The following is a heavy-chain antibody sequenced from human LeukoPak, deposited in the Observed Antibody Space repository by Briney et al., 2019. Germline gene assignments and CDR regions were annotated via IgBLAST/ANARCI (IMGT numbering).Heavy chain of an antibody. J-gene: IGHJ4*02. CDR3: AREAWELLFDY. Sequence: SETLSLTCAVYGGSFSGYYWSWIRQPPGKGLGWIGEINHSGSTNYNPSLKSRVTISVDTSKNQFSLKLSSVTAADTAVYYCAREAWELLFDYWGQGTLVTVSS. CDR2: INHSGST. CDR1: GGSFSGYY. V-gene: IGHV4-34*01. D-gene: IGHD1-26*01.